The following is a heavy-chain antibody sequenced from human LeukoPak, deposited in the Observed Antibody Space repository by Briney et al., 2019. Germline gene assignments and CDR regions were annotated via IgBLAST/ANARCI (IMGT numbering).Heavy chain of an antibody. J-gene: IGHJ4*02. D-gene: IGHD3-10*01. CDR1: GYSFTSYW. CDR3: ARREDYDGSGSYSNYFDY. CDR2: IYPGDSDT. Sequence: GESLKISCKGPGYSFTSYWIGWGRPIPGKGLEWMGIIYPGDSDTRYSPSVQGQVTISADKSISTSYLQWSSLKASDTAMYYCARREDYDGSGSYSNYFDYWGQGTLVTVSS. V-gene: IGHV5-51*01.